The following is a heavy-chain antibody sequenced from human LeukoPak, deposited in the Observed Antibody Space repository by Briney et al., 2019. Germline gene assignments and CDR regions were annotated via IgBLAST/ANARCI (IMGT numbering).Heavy chain of an antibody. D-gene: IGHD3-3*01. CDR1: GYTFTGYY. J-gene: IGHJ4*02. CDR2: INPNSGGT. V-gene: IGHV1-2*02. Sequence: ASVKVSCKASGYTFTGYYMRWVRQAPGQGLEWMGWINPNSGGTNYAQKFQGRVTMTRDTSISTAYMELSRLRSGDTAVYYCARDRSDFWSGYYYRLDYWGQGTLVTVSS. CDR3: ARDRSDFWSGYYYRLDY.